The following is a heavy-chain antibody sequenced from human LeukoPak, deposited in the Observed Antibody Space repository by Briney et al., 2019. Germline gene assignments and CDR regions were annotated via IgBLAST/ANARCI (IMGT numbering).Heavy chain of an antibody. D-gene: IGHD1-26*01. CDR1: GFTFSNYA. V-gene: IGHV3-23*01. CDR2: ISGSGSST. J-gene: IGHJ4*02. Sequence: GGSLRLSCAASGFTFSNYAMSWVRQAPGQGLEWVSAISGSGSSTYYADSVKGRFTISRDNSKNTLYLQMNSLRAEDTAVYYCARSGSYYYFDYWGQGTLVTVSS. CDR3: ARSGSYYYFDY.